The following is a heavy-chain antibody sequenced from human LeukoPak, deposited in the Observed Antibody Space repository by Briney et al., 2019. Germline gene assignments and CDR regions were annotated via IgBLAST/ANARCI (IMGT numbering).Heavy chain of an antibody. CDR1: GFTFSNYA. CDR2: ISGSGDST. CDR3: AKGCSYTNCYTSDY. D-gene: IGHD2-2*02. J-gene: IGHJ4*02. Sequence: GGSLRLSCAASGFTFSNYAMTWVRQAPGKGLEWVSAISGSGDSTHYADSVKGRFTISRDNSKNTLCLQMNSLRAEDTAVYYCAKGCSYTNCYTSDYWGQGTLVTVSS. V-gene: IGHV3-23*01.